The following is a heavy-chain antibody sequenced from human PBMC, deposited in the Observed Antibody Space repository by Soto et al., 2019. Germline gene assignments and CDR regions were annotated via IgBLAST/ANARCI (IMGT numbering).Heavy chain of an antibody. CDR3: ARDRVAAARKAYYYYGMDV. Sequence: ASVKVSCKASGHTFTSYGISWVRQAPGQGLEWMGWISAYNGNTNYAQKLQGRVTMTTDTSTSTAYMELRSLRSDDTAVYYCARDRVAAARKAYYYYGMDVWGQGTTVTVSS. D-gene: IGHD6-13*01. V-gene: IGHV1-18*01. J-gene: IGHJ6*02. CDR2: ISAYNGNT. CDR1: GHTFTSYG.